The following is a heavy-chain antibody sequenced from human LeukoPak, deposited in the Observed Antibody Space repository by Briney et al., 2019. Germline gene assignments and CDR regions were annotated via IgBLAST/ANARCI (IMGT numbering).Heavy chain of an antibody. CDR1: GFTFSSYA. V-gene: IGHV3-69-1*02. Sequence: GGSMRLSCGASGFTFSSYALSWVRQAPGKGLEWVPSISGGNHIYYADSVKGRFTISRDNARNSLSLQMNALRAEDTAVYYCTREDCDNVRCYGASDAWGQGALVTVSS. CDR2: ISGGNHI. J-gene: IGHJ5*02. D-gene: IGHD2-2*01. CDR3: TREDCDNVRCYGASDA.